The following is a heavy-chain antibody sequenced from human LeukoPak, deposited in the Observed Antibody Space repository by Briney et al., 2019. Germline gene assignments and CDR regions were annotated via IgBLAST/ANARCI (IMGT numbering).Heavy chain of an antibody. D-gene: IGHD3-10*01. Sequence: ASVKVSCKASGYTFTGYYMHWVRQAPGQGLEWMGWINPNSGGTNYAQQFQGRVTMTRDTSISTAYMELSRLRSDDTAVYYCARDSESNYGSGSYNYWGQGTLVTVSS. V-gene: IGHV1-2*02. CDR2: INPNSGGT. J-gene: IGHJ4*02. CDR3: ARDSESNYGSGSYNY. CDR1: GYTFTGYY.